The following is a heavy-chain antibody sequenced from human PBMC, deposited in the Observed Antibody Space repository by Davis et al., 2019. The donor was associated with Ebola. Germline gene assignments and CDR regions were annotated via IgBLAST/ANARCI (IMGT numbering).Heavy chain of an antibody. CDR1: GYTFTSYD. Sequence: ASVKVSCKASGYTFTSYDINWVRQATGQGLEWMGWMNPNSGNTGYAQKFQGRVTMTRNTSISTAYMELSSLRSEDTAVYYCARVNRYCSSTSCSFDYWGQGTLVTVSS. D-gene: IGHD2-2*01. V-gene: IGHV1-8*01. CDR3: ARVNRYCSSTSCSFDY. J-gene: IGHJ4*02. CDR2: MNPNSGNT.